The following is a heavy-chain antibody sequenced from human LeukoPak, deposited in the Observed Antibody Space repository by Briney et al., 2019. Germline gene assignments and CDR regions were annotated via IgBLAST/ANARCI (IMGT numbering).Heavy chain of an antibody. CDR3: AGSYYYGSGSYYTPPAT. J-gene: IGHJ4*02. CDR2: INHSGST. CDR1: GGSFSGYY. V-gene: IGHV4-34*01. Sequence: SETLSLTCAVYGGSFSGYYWSWIRQPPGKGLEWIGEINHSGSTNYNPSLKSRVTISVDTSKNQFSLKLSSVTAADTAVYYCAGSYYYGSGSYYTPPATWGQGTLVTVSS. D-gene: IGHD3-10*01.